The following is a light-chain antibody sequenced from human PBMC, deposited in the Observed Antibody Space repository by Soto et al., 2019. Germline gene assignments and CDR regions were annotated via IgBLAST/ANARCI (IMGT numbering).Light chain of an antibody. CDR3: QQAVT. Sequence: EIVLTQSPATLSLSPGERATLSCRASQSVSSYLAWYQQKPGQAPRLLIYDASNRATGIPARFSGSGSRTDFTLTISSLAPEDFAVYYCQQAVTFGGGTKVEIK. J-gene: IGKJ4*01. CDR2: DAS. CDR1: QSVSSY. V-gene: IGKV3-11*01.